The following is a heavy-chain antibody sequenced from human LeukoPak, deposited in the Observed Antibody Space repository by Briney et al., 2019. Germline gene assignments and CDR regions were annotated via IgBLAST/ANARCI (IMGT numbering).Heavy chain of an antibody. Sequence: GVSLRLSCAASGFTFSSYSMNWVRQAPGKGLEWVSSISSSSSYIYYADSVKGRFTISRDNAKNSLYLQMNSLRAEDTAVYYCARDYSSTSCFDYWGQGTLVTVSS. D-gene: IGHD2-2*01. CDR2: ISSSSSYI. CDR3: ARDYSSTSCFDY. CDR1: GFTFSSYS. J-gene: IGHJ4*02. V-gene: IGHV3-21*01.